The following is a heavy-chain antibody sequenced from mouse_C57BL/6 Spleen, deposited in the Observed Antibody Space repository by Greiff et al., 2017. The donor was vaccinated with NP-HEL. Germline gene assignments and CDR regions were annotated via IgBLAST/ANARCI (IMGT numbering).Heavy chain of an antibody. CDR1: GFNIKNTY. CDR2: IDPANGNT. J-gene: IGHJ1*03. V-gene: IGHV14-3*01. Sequence: DVKLVESVAELVRPGASVKLSCTASGFNIKNTYMHWVKQRPEQGLEWIGRIDPANGNTKYAPKFQGKATITADTSSNTAYLQLSSLTSEDTAIYYCARKDYGSSHWYFDVWGTGTTVTVSS. CDR3: ARKDYGSSHWYFDV. D-gene: IGHD1-1*01.